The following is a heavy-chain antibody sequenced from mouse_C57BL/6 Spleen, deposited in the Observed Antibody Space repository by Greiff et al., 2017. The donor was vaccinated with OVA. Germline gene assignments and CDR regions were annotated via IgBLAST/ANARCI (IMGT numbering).Heavy chain of an antibody. CDR1: GYSITSGYY. CDR2: ISYDGSN. V-gene: IGHV3-6*01. CDR3: ASSNYYGSSYGYFDV. D-gene: IGHD1-1*01. Sequence: VQLKQSGPGLVKPSQSLSLTCSVTGYSITSGYYWNWIRQFPGNKLEWMGYISYDGSNNYNPSLKNRISITRDTSKNQFFLKLNSVTTEDTATYYCASSNYYGSSYGYFDVWGTGTTVTVSS. J-gene: IGHJ1*03.